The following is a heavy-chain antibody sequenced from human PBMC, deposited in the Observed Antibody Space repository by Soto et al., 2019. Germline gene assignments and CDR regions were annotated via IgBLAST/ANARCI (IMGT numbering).Heavy chain of an antibody. CDR3: ARNVPVTTLGY. CDR2: IYSTGNT. CDR1: GVTVSNNY. Sequence: SLRLSCAASGVTVSNNYMTWVRQAPGKGLELVSSIYSTGNTFYADSVKGRFTISRDNSKNTLYLQMNSLRVEDTAVYYCARNVPVTTLGYWGQGTLVTVSS. V-gene: IGHV3-66*01. J-gene: IGHJ4*02. D-gene: IGHD4-17*01.